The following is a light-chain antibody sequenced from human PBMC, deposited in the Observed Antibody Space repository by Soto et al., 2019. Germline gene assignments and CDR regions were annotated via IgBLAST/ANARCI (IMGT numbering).Light chain of an antibody. J-gene: IGKJ2*01. V-gene: IGKV1-39*01. CDR2: TAS. CDR3: QQYGSSSYT. Sequence: DIQMTQSPSSLSASVGDRVTITCRASQRISSYLNWYQQKPGKAPKLLIYTASSLHSGVPSRFSGSGSGTDFTLTISSLQPEDFAVYYCQQYGSSSYTFGQGTKLEIK. CDR1: QRISSY.